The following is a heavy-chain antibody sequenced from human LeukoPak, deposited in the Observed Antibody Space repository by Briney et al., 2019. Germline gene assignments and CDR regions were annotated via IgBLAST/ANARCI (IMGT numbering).Heavy chain of an antibody. Sequence: SETLSLTCTVSGGSISSSSYYWGWLRQPPGKGLEWLGSIYYSGSTYYNPSLKSRVTISVDTSKNQFSLKLSSVTAADTAVYYCATHYGSGSYYNSYYYYYYMDVWGKGTTVTISS. D-gene: IGHD3-10*01. CDR3: ATHYGSGSYYNSYYYYYYMDV. J-gene: IGHJ6*03. V-gene: IGHV4-39*01. CDR1: GGSISSSSYY. CDR2: IYYSGST.